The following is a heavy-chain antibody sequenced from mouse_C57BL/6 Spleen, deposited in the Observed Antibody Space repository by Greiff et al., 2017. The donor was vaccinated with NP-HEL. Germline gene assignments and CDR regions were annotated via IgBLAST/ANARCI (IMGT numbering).Heavy chain of an antibody. J-gene: IGHJ2*01. CDR1: GFTIKNTY. V-gene: IGHV14-3*01. CDR2: IDPANGNT. Sequence: VQLKESVAELVRPGASVKLSCTASGFTIKNTYMRWVKQRPEQGLEWIGRIDPANGNTKYDPKFQGKATLTADKSSNTAYLKLRSLTSEDAAVNYCGVSRQLRVDGGQGPATTVSA. D-gene: IGHD3-2*02. CDR3: GVSRQLRVD.